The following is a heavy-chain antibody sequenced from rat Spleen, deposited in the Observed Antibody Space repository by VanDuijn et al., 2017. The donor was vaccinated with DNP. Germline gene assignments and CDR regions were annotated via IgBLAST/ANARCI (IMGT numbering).Heavy chain of an antibody. J-gene: IGHJ3*01. V-gene: IGHV3-1*01. CDR2: ISYSGST. D-gene: IGHD1-12*02. CDR1: GYSITTNY. CDR3: ARTNFYDGDYYYVPFAY. Sequence: EVQLQESGPGLVNPPQSLSLTCSVSGYSITTNYWAWIRKFPGNKMEWMGYISYSGSTGYNPSLKSRISITRDTSKNQFFLQLNSVTTEDTATYYCARTNFYDGDYYYVPFAYWGQGTLVTVSS.